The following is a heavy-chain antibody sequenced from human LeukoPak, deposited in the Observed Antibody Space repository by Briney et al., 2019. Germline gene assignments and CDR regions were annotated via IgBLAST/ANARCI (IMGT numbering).Heavy chain of an antibody. Sequence: GGSLRLSCAATGFTFSSYSMNWVRQAPGKGLEWVSSISSSSSYIYYADSVKGRFTISRDNAKNSLYLQMNSLRAEDTSVYYCARDRGSSWYVDYWGQGTLVTVSS. CDR2: ISSSSSYI. D-gene: IGHD6-13*01. CDR1: GFTFSSYS. J-gene: IGHJ4*02. CDR3: ARDRGSSWYVDY. V-gene: IGHV3-21*01.